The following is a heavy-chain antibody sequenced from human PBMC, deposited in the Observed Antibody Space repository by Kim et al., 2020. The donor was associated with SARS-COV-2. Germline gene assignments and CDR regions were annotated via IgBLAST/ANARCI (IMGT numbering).Heavy chain of an antibody. J-gene: IGHJ3*02. Sequence: ASVKVSCKASGYTFTSYYMHWVRQAPGQGLEWMGIINPSGGSTSYAQKFQGRVTMTRDTSTSTVYMELSSLRSEDTAVYYCARVPASKRGYYDSNRVEVRAFDIWGQGTMVTVSS. V-gene: IGHV1-46*01. D-gene: IGHD3-22*01. CDR2: INPSGGST. CDR1: GYTFTSYY. CDR3: ARVPASKRGYYDSNRVEVRAFDI.